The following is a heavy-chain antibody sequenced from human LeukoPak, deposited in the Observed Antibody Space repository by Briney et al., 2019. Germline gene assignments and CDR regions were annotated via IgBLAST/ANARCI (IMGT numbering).Heavy chain of an antibody. D-gene: IGHD5-12*01. V-gene: IGHV3-21*01. CDR3: ARDLRSGYSPY. CDR2: ISSSSSYI. CDR1: GFTFSSYS. Sequence: PGGSLRLSCAASGFTFSSYSMNWVRQAPGKGLEWVSSISSSSSYIYYADSVKGRFTISRDNARNSLYLQMNSLRAEDTAVYYCARDLRSGYSPYWGQGTLVTVSS. J-gene: IGHJ4*02.